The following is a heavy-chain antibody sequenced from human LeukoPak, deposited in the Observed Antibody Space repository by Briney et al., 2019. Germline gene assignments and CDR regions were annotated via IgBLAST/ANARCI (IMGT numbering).Heavy chain of an antibody. CDR3: AILAVAAPTGVC. CDR2: VSALDEI. D-gene: IGHD6-19*01. CDR1: GLTLNNYG. Sequence: GGSLRLSCSASGLTLNNYGVSWVRQAPGKGLDWVPSVSALDEIYYADSVKGRFTISRDKSMNTVYLQMNSLRAEDMAIYYCAILAVAAPTGVCWGQGTLVTVSS. V-gene: IGHV3-23*01. J-gene: IGHJ4*02.